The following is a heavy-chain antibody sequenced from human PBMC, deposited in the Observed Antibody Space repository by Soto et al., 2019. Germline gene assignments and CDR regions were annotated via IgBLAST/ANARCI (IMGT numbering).Heavy chain of an antibody. D-gene: IGHD4-17*01. CDR2: IYPDDSDT. CDR1: GYTFTSYW. CDR3: ATSYGDYGY. Sequence: GESLKISFQGSGYTFTSYWIAWVRQKAGKGLECMGIIYPDDSDTRYNPSFQGQVTISADKSISTAYLQWSTLKASDTAMYYCATSYGDYGYWGQGTLVTVS. V-gene: IGHV5-51*01. J-gene: IGHJ4*02.